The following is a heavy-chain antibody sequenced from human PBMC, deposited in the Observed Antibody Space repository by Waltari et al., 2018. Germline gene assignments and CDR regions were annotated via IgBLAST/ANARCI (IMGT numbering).Heavy chain of an antibody. CDR1: GASVSSRLHY. CDR3: ARHMTTVTTSSFDY. D-gene: IGHD4-17*01. Sequence: QLPLQESGPGLVKPSETLSLTCTVSGASVSSRLHYWGWIRQSPGKGLEWIGSITHSGSSYYNPSLRSRVTLLVDTSKNQFSLRVNSVTAADMALYYCARHMTTVTTSSFDYWGQGALVTVSS. V-gene: IGHV4-39*07. J-gene: IGHJ4*02. CDR2: ITHSGSS.